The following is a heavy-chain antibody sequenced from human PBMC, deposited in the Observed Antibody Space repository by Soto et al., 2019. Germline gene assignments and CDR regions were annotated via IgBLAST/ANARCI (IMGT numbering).Heavy chain of an antibody. D-gene: IGHD3-10*01. CDR1: GYTFTSYG. CDR2: ISAYNGNT. Sequence: ASVKVSCKASGYTFTSYGISWVRQAPEQGLEWMGWISAYNGNTNYAQKLQGRVTMTTDTSTSTAYMELRSLRSDDTAVYYCARGGITMVRGAILNWFDPWGQGTLVTVSS. J-gene: IGHJ5*02. CDR3: ARGGITMVRGAILNWFDP. V-gene: IGHV1-18*01.